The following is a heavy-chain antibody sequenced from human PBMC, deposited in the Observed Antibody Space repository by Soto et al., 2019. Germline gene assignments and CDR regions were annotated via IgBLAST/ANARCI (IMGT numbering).Heavy chain of an antibody. J-gene: IGHJ4*02. D-gene: IGHD2-15*01. CDR2: INHSGGT. V-gene: IGHV4-34*01. Sequence: PSETLSLTCAVYGGSFSAYYWSWIRQPPGKGLEWIGEINHSGGTNYNPSLKSRVTMSVDTPKNQFSLRLSSVTTADTAVYYCAGLRGYAGSPIDYWGQGTLVTAPQ. CDR3: AGLRGYAGSPIDY. CDR1: GGSFSAYY.